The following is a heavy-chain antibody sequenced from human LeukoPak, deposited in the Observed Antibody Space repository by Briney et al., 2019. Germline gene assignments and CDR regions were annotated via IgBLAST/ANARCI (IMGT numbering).Heavy chain of an antibody. CDR3: ARAHDYQYYFDY. V-gene: IGHV4-30-2*01. D-gene: IGHD4-11*01. Sequence: SQTLSLTCAVSGGSISSGGYSWSWIRQPPGKGLEWIGCIYHSGSTYSNPSLNSRVTISVDRSKNQFSLKLSSVTAADTAVYYCARAHDYQYYFDYWGQGTLVTVSS. J-gene: IGHJ4*02. CDR1: GGSISSGGYS. CDR2: IYHSGST.